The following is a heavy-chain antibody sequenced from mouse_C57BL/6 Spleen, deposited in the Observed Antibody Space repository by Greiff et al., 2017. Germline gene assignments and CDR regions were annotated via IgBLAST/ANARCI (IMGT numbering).Heavy chain of an antibody. D-gene: IGHD1-1*01. CDR1: GYTFTSYW. CDR3: AKAANYYESSYEYFDV. CDR2: IDPSSGGT. V-gene: IGHV1-72*01. J-gene: IGHJ1*03. Sequence: QVQLQQPGAELVKPGASVKLSCKASGYTFTSYWMHWVKQRPGRGLEWIGRIDPSSGGTKYNEKFKSKATLTVDKPSSTAYMQLSSLTSEDSAVYYCAKAANYYESSYEYFDVWGTGTTVTVSS.